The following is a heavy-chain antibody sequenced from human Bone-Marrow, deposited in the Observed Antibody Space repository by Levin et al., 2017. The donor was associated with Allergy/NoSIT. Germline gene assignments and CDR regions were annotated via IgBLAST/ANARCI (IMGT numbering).Heavy chain of an antibody. CDR2: ISSSSSYT. CDR1: GFTFSDYY. CDR3: ARDGPQLLYWHHYYMDV. D-gene: IGHD2-2*01. Sequence: PGGSLRLSCAASGFTFSDYYMSWIRQAPGKGLEWVSYISSSSSYTNYADSVKGRFTISRDNAKNSLYLQMNSLRAEDTAVYYCARDGPQLLYWHHYYMDVWGKGTTVTVSS. J-gene: IGHJ6*03. V-gene: IGHV3-11*06.